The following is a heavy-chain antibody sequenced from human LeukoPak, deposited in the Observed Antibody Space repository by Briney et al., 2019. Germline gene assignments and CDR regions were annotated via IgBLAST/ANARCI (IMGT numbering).Heavy chain of an antibody. D-gene: IGHD3-10*01. J-gene: IGHJ4*02. CDR1: GFTFSSSW. Sequence: GGSLRLSCAASGFTFSSSWMTWVRQAPGKGLEWVASIREDGSQKSAVDSVRGRFTISRDNGKNSLYLQMNSLRVEDTAVYYCAKLAKYFYGAETFYFFEHWGQGTPVTASS. V-gene: IGHV3-7*01. CDR2: IREDGSQK. CDR3: AKLAKYFYGAETFYFFEH.